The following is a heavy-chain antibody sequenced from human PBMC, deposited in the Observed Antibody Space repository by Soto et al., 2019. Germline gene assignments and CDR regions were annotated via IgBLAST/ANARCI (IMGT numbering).Heavy chain of an antibody. D-gene: IGHD6-19*01. J-gene: IGHJ3*02. Sequence: PGGSLRLSCAASGFTVSSNYMSWVRQAPGKGLEWVSVIYSGGSTYYADSMKGRFTISRHNSKNTLYLQMNSLKAEYTAVYYCARAADGAFDIWGQGTMVTVSS. V-gene: IGHV3-53*04. CDR2: IYSGGST. CDR3: ARAADGAFDI. CDR1: GFTVSSNY.